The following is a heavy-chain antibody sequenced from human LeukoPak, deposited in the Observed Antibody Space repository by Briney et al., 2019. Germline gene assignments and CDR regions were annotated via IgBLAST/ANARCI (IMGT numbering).Heavy chain of an antibody. CDR3: TTDVRITMIVVVIPSAY. J-gene: IGHJ4*02. Sequence: ETLSLTCAVYGGSFSGYYWSWIRQPPGKGLEWVGRIKSKTDGGTTDYAAPVKGRFTISRDDSKNTLYLQMNSLKTEDTAVYYCTTDVRITMIVVVIPSAYWGQGTLVTVSS. CDR2: IKSKTDGGTT. CDR1: GGSFSGYY. D-gene: IGHD3-22*01. V-gene: IGHV3-15*01.